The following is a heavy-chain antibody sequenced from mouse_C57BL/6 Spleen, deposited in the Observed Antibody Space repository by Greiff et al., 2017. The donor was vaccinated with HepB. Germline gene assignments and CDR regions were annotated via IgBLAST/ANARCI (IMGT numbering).Heavy chain of an antibody. CDR1: GFTFSSYA. V-gene: IGHV5-4*03. D-gene: IGHD1-1*01. CDR3: ARGGYYGSSPWFAY. CDR2: FSDGGSYT. J-gene: IGHJ3*01. Sequence: EVKLMESGGGLVKPGGSLKLSCAASGFTFSSYAMSWVRQTPEKRLEWVATFSDGGSYTYYPDNVKGRFTISRDNAKNNLYLQMSHLKSEDTAMYYCARGGYYGSSPWFAYWGQGTLVTVSA.